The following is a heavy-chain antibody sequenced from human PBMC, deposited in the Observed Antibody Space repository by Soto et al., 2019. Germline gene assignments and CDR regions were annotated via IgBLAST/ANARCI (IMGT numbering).Heavy chain of an antibody. J-gene: IGHJ3*02. CDR3: AKDKVDHNGVWDPFDR. CDR1: GFTFSDYA. V-gene: IGHV3-23*01. Sequence: EVQLLESGGGLGQPGGSLRLSCAASGFTFSDYAMNWVRQAPGKGLEWVSGLGGTNSDTHYAASVEGRFTVSRDNSKSTLFLQLDSVRAEDTAVYYCAKDKVDHNGVWDPFDRLGQGTRVTVSS. D-gene: IGHD2-8*01. CDR2: LGGTNSDT.